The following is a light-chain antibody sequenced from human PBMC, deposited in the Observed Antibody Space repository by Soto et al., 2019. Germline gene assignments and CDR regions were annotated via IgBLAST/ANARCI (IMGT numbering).Light chain of an antibody. Sequence: EIVLLQSPASLSLSPGERATLSCRASQSVSISLAWYQTKPGQAPRLLIYDASNRATGVPARFRGRGSGTAFTLTVSSLEPEDLAVDDGQQRSNWPITFGQGTRLEIK. CDR3: QQRSNWPIT. V-gene: IGKV3-11*01. J-gene: IGKJ5*01. CDR2: DAS. CDR1: QSVSIS.